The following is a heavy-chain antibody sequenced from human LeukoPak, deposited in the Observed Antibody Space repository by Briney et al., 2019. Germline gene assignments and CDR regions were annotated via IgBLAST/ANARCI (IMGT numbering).Heavy chain of an antibody. Sequence: PSESLSLTCTVSLVSIYSYYLTSIRQPPGKQLKWIGYVYYSGSTNYNPSLKSRVTISVDTSKNQFSLKLNSVNAADTAVYYCARSGTAAGRRDYWGQGTLVTVSS. CDR3: ARSGTAAGRRDY. D-gene: IGHD6-13*01. V-gene: IGHV4-59*01. J-gene: IGHJ4*02. CDR1: LVSIYSYY. CDR2: VYYSGST.